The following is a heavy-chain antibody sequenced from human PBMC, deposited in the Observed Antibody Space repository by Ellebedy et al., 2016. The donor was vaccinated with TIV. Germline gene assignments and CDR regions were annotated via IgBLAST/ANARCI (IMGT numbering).Heavy chain of an antibody. V-gene: IGHV5-51*01. J-gene: IGHJ3*02. CDR1: GYSFTSYW. Sequence: GGSLRLSCKGSGYSFTSYWIGWVRQMPGKGLEWMGIIYPGDSDTRYSPSFQGQVTISADKSISTAYLQRSSLKASDTAMYYCARHRGGHGDYGDIWGQGTMVTVSS. D-gene: IGHD4-17*01. CDR2: IYPGDSDT. CDR3: ARHRGGHGDYGDI.